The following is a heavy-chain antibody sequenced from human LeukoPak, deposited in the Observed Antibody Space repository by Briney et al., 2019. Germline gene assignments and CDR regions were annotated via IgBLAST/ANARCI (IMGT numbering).Heavy chain of an antibody. D-gene: IGHD3-22*01. J-gene: IGHJ4*02. Sequence: SETLSLTCTVSGGSISSSSYSWGWIRQPPGKGLEWIGSIYYSGSTYYNPSLKSRVTISVDTSKNQFSLKLSSVTAADTAVYYCARLPNYYDSSGYYLYYFDYWGQGTLVTVSS. CDR3: ARLPNYYDSSGYYLYYFDY. CDR2: IYYSGST. V-gene: IGHV4-39*01. CDR1: GGSISSSSYS.